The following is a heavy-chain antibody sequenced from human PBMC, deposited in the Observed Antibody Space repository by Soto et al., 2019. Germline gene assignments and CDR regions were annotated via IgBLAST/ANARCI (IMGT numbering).Heavy chain of an antibody. CDR3: ATPTPLRGAMITNINFDF. D-gene: IGHD3-10*01. V-gene: IGHV1-18*01. CDR1: GYTFSNYG. Sequence: ASVKVSCKTSGYTFSNYGITWVRQAPGQPLEWLGRISLYSDGTNYAQKFQGRVSMTTDTSTTTAYMELSGLKSDDTAVYYCATPTPLRGAMITNINFDFWGQGTPVTVSS. J-gene: IGHJ4*02. CDR2: ISLYSDGT.